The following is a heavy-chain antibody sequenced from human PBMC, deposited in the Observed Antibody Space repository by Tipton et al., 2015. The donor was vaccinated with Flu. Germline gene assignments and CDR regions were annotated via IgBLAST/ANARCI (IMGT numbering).Heavy chain of an antibody. Sequence: GSLRLSCAASGFTVTIIYMSWVRQSPGKGLEWVSVIYGGGTTDYADSVKGRFTISRDKSKNALYLQMSSLIADDTAVYYCARGPQVPVWPYYYGMDVWGQGTTVTVSS. J-gene: IGHJ6*02. D-gene: IGHD2-2*01. CDR3: ARGPQVPVWPYYYGMDV. CDR1: GFTVTIIY. CDR2: IYGGGTT. V-gene: IGHV3-53*01.